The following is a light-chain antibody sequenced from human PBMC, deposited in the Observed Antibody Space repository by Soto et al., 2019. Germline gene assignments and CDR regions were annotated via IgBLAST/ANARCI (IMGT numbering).Light chain of an antibody. CDR1: QSVNSN. V-gene: IGKV3-15*01. CDR2: GAS. CDR3: QQYNNWPPIT. J-gene: IGKJ5*01. Sequence: IVMTQSPATLSVSPGERATLSCRASQSVNSNIAWYQQKPGQAPRLLIYGASTRATGIPARFSDSGSGTEFSLTITSLQSEDFAVYYCQQYNNWPPITFGQGTRLEIK.